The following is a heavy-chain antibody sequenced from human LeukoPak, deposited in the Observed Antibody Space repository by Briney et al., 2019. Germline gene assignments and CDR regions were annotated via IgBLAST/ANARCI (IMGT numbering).Heavy chain of an antibody. CDR3: ARVSRPYYFDY. J-gene: IGHJ4*02. CDR2: IWYDGSNK. V-gene: IGHV3-33*01. Sequence: GRSLRLSCAASGFTFSSYGMHWVRQAPGKGLEWVTVIWYDGSNKYYADSVKGRFTISRDNSKNTLYLQMNSLRAEDTAVYYCARVSRPYYFDYWGQGTLVTVSS. CDR1: GFTFSSYG.